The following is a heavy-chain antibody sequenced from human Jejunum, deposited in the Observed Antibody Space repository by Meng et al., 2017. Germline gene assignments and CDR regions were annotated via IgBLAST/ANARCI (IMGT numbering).Heavy chain of an antibody. Sequence: QGQLQESGPGLVKPSGTLSLTCAVSGGYINKENWWSWVRQSPERGLEWIGEIYNGGNTNYNPSLNRRVTMSVDESTNQMSLKLTSVTAADTAVYYCVRGEFAMLARFDFWGQGILVTVSS. V-gene: IGHV4-4*02. D-gene: IGHD2-2*01. CDR1: GGYINKENW. CDR3: VRGEFAMLARFDF. CDR2: IYNGGNT. J-gene: IGHJ4*02.